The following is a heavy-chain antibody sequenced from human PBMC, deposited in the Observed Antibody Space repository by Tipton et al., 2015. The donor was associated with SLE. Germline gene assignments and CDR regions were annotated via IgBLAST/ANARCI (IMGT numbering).Heavy chain of an antibody. V-gene: IGHV3-74*01. D-gene: IGHD3-3*01. Sequence: SLRLSCAASGFTFSSYWMHWVRQAPGKGLVWVSRINSDGSRTSYADSVKGRFTISRDNAKNSLYLQMNSLRAEDTAVYYCARDRETFYDFWSQDGMDVWGQGTTVTVSS. CDR1: GFTFSSYW. CDR3: ARDRETFYDFWSQDGMDV. CDR2: INSDGSRT. J-gene: IGHJ6*02.